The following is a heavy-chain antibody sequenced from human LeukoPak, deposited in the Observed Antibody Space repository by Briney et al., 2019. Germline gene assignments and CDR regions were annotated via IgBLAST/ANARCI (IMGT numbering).Heavy chain of an antibody. D-gene: IGHD2-2*02. V-gene: IGHV1-69*05. CDR3: ARGLYSYYYMDV. CDR2: IIPIFGTA. CDR1: GGTFSSYA. J-gene: IGHJ6*03. Sequence: ASVKVSCKASGGTFSSYAISWVRQAPGQGLEWMGGIIPIFGTANYAQKFQGRVTITTDGSTSTAYMELSSLRSEDTAVYYCARGLYSYYYMDVWGKGTTVTVSS.